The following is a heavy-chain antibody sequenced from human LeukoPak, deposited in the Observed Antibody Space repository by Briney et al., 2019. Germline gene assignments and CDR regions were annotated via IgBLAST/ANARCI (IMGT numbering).Heavy chain of an antibody. D-gene: IGHD6-13*01. CDR3: ARGSSSWYYFYYYGMDV. J-gene: IGHJ6*02. CDR1: GGTFSSYA. Sequence: ASVKVSCKASGGTFSSYAISWVRQAPGQGLEWMGWISAYNGNTNYAQKLQGRVTMTTDTSTSTAYMELRSLRSDDTAVYYCARGSSSWYYFYYYGMDVWGQGTTVTVSS. CDR2: ISAYNGNT. V-gene: IGHV1-18*01.